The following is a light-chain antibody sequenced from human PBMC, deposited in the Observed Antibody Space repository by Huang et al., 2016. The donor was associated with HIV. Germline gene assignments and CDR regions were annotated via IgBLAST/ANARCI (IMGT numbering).Light chain of an antibody. CDR2: DAS. Sequence: DIQMTQSPSSLSASLGDKVTITCQASLDINNYLNWYQQKPGKAPKLLISDASDLETGVPSSFSGSRSGTHFTLTVSSLQAEDIGTYYCQQYDTFPLTFGQGTNVEI. CDR3: QQYDTFPLT. J-gene: IGKJ1*01. V-gene: IGKV1-33*01. CDR1: LDINNY.